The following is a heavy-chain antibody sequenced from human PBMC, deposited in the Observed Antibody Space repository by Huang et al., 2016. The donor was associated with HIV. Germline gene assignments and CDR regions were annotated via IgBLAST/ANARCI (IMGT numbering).Heavy chain of an antibody. CDR2: IYYDAKTK. V-gene: IGHV3-30*18. CDR3: AKGGSAAAVLDF. J-gene: IGHJ4*02. CDR1: GFTLGSYG. Sequence: QVQLVESGGGVVQPGRSLRISCAASGFTLGSYGMHWVRQAPGKGVEVVAVIYYDAKTKYYADSVKGRFSIPRDNSKTTVYLQLNSLRVEDTAVYYCAKGGSAAAVLDFWGQGTLVTVSS. D-gene: IGHD6-13*01.